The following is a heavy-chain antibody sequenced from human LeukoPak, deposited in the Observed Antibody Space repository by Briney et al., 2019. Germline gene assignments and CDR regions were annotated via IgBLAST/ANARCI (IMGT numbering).Heavy chain of an antibody. CDR1: DGSISSYY. Sequence: SETLSLTCTVDGSISSYYWSWIRQAPGKGLEWIGHSYFIGSPNYNPSLKSRATISVDTPKNQFSLKLSSVTAADTAVYYCAGVRSTVGWRSFDYWGQGILVTVSS. D-gene: IGHD4-23*01. J-gene: IGHJ4*02. V-gene: IGHV4-59*08. CDR3: AGVRSTVGWRSFDY. CDR2: SYFIGSP.